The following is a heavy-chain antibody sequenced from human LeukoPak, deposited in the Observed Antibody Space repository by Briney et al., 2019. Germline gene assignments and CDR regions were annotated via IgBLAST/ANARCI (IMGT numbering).Heavy chain of an antibody. V-gene: IGHV4-30-4*08. D-gene: IGHD1-26*01. CDR3: ASVVGATTEYYFDY. CDR2: IYYSGST. Sequence: SETLSLTCTVSGGSISSGDYYWSWIRQPPGKGLEWIGYIYYSGSTYYNPSLKSRVTISVDTSKNQFSLKLSSVTAADPAVYNCASVVGATTEYYFDYWGQGTLVTVSS. CDR1: GGSISSGDYY. J-gene: IGHJ4*02.